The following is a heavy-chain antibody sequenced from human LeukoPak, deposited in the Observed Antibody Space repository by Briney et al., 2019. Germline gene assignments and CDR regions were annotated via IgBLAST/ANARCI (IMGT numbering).Heavy chain of an antibody. J-gene: IGHJ6*03. CDR2: IIPIFGTA. Sequence: SVKVSCKASGGTFSSYAISWVRQAPGQGLEWMGGIIPIFGTANYAQKFQGRVTITTDESTSTAYMELSSLRSEDAAVYYCARSHDSSGYYSYMDVWGKGTTVTVSS. V-gene: IGHV1-69*05. CDR3: ARSHDSSGYYSYMDV. CDR1: GGTFSSYA. D-gene: IGHD3-22*01.